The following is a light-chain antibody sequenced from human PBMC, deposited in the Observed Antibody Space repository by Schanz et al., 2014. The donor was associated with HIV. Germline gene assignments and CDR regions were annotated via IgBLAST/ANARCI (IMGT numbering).Light chain of an antibody. CDR2: ASH. CDR3: ATWDSTLFGVV. Sequence: QSVLTQPPSMSAAPGQRVTISCAGSAFNIGQNYVSWFQQFPGTAPKLLIYASHERPSEIPDRFSGSQTGTSATLAINGLQTGDEADYFCATWDSTLFGVVFGGGTKLTVL. J-gene: IGLJ2*01. CDR1: AFNIGQNY. V-gene: IGLV1-51*01.